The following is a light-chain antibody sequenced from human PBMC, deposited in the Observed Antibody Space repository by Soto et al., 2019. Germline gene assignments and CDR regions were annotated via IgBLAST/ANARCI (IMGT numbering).Light chain of an antibody. Sequence: EKVMTQSPATLSVSPGERATLSCRASQSVSSYLAWYQQKPGQAPRLLIYDASTRATGVPARFSGSGSGTEFTLTISSLQSEDLAVYYCRQYDDWPETFGQGTKVEIK. CDR2: DAS. V-gene: IGKV3-15*01. CDR1: QSVSSY. J-gene: IGKJ1*01. CDR3: RQYDDWPET.